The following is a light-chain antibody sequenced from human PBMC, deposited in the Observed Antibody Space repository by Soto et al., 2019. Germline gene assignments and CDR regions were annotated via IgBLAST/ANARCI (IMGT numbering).Light chain of an antibody. CDR1: RIDVGGYNY. Sequence: SALTQPRPVSGSPWQSVTISCPGTRIDVGGYNYVSWYQQHPGKAPKLMIYDVSKRPSGVPDRFSGSKSGNTASLTISGLQAEDEADYYCCSYAGSPHYVFGTGTKVTVL. V-gene: IGLV2-11*01. J-gene: IGLJ1*01. CDR2: DVS. CDR3: CSYAGSPHYV.